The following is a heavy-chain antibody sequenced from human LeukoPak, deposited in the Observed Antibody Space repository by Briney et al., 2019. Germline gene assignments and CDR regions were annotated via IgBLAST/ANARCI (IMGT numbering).Heavy chain of an antibody. D-gene: IGHD6-19*01. CDR3: ARGIKQWLVSVSFDY. Sequence: GASVKVSCKASGYTFTGYYMHWVRQAPGQGLEWMGWINPNSGGTNYAQKFQGRVTMTRDTSISTAYMELSRLRSDDTAVYYCARGIKQWLVSVSFDYWGQGTLVTVSS. V-gene: IGHV1-2*02. CDR2: INPNSGGT. J-gene: IGHJ4*02. CDR1: GYTFTGYY.